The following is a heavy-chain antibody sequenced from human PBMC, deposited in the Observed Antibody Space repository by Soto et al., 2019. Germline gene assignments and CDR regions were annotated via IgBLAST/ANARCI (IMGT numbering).Heavy chain of an antibody. D-gene: IGHD6-13*01. V-gene: IGHV1-18*01. CDR2: ISAYNGNT. CDR3: ARDSSSWYEVLYFYGMDV. J-gene: IGHJ6*02. Sequence: ASVKVSCKASGYTFTSYGISWVRQAPGQGLEWMGWISAYNGNTNYAQKLQGRVTMTTDTSTSTAYMELRSLRSDDTAVYYCARDSSSWYEVLYFYGMDVWGQGTTVTVSS. CDR1: GYTFTSYG.